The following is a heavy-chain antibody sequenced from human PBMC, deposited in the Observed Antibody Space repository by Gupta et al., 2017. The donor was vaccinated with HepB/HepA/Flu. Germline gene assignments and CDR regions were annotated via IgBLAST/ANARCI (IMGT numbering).Heavy chain of an antibody. CDR1: GFSVGSNA. V-gene: IGHV3-23*01. D-gene: IGHD3-3*01. CDR2: FGRDMKT. J-gene: IGHJ6*03. Sequence: QLLESWGGLVQPGGSLSLSCAASGFSVGSNAMAWVRQAPGKGLEWVSGFGRDMKTHYADYVRGRFTISRDTVKNTVSLQMNNMRAEDTAVYFCAKDLYFRSGMDVWGEGTTVTVSS. CDR3: AKDLYFRSGMDV.